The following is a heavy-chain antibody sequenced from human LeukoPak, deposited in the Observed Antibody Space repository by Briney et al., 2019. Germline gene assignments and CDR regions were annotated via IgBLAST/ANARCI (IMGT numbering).Heavy chain of an antibody. CDR3: AKGGDYYDSSRRGPKRWYFDY. V-gene: IGHV3-48*04. D-gene: IGHD3-22*01. Sequence: GGSLRLSCAASGFTFTTYSFNWVRQAPGKGLEWVAYISRTINYADSVKGRFTISRDNAKNSLYLQMNSLRAEDTAVYYCAKGGDYYDSSRRGPKRWYFDYWGQGTLVTVSS. CDR1: GFTFTTYS. CDR2: ISRTI. J-gene: IGHJ4*02.